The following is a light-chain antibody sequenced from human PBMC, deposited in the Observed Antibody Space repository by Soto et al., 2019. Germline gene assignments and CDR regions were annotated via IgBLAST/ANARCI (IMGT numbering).Light chain of an antibody. V-gene: IGKV3-11*01. CDR2: DAS. CDR3: QQRGNWPWT. J-gene: IGKJ1*01. CDR1: QSVSSY. Sequence: DIVLTQSPSTLSLSPGETATLSCRASQSVSSYLAWYQQKPGQAPRLLIYDASNRATGIRARFSGSGSGTDFTLTISSLEPEDFAVYYCQQRGNWPWTFGQGTKVEIK.